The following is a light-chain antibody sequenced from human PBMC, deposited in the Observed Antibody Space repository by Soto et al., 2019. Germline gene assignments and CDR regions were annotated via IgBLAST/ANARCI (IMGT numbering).Light chain of an antibody. CDR1: SSDVGGYNY. CDR2: EVS. V-gene: IGLV2-14*01. Sequence: QSALTQPASVSGSPGQSITVSCTGTSSDVGGYNYVSWFQQHPGKAPKLIIYEVSSRPSGVSNRFSGSKSGNTASLTISGLQAEDETDYYCMSFTSSDTGVFGGGTKLTVL. J-gene: IGLJ3*02. CDR3: MSFTSSDTGV.